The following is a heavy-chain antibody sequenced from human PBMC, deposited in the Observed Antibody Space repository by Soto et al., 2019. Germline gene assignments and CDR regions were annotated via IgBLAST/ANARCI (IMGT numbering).Heavy chain of an antibody. CDR2: INPNSGGT. J-gene: IGHJ6*02. CDR3: ATPQENRHDSYYYYYYGMDV. Sequence: ASVKVSCKASGYTFTGYYMHWVRQAPGQGLEWMGWINPNSGGTNYAQKFQGRVTITRDTSISTAYMELSRLRSDDTAVYYCATPQENRHDSYYYYYYGMDVWGQVTTVTVSS. D-gene: IGHD2-15*01. V-gene: IGHV1-2*02. CDR1: GYTFTGYY.